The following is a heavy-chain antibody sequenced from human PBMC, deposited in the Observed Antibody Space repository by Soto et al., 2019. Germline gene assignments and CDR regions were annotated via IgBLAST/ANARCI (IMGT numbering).Heavy chain of an antibody. D-gene: IGHD2-15*01. V-gene: IGHV4-59*12. CDR1: GGSISSYY. J-gene: IGHJ5*02. CDR3: ARERGRYCSGESCYPFGP. CDR2: IYYSGST. Sequence: LETLSLTCTVSGGSISSYYWSWIRQPPGKGLEWIGYIYYSGSTNYNPSLKSRITISLDTSKKEISLRLSSVTAADTAVYYCARERGRYCSGESCYPFGPWGQGALVTVSS.